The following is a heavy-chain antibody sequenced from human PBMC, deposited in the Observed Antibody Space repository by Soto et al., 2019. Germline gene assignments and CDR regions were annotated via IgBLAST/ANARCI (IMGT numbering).Heavy chain of an antibody. CDR3: AKDRRGYYYFDY. D-gene: IGHD3-22*01. V-gene: IGHV3-23*01. CDR1: GFTFSSYA. Sequence: PGGYLRLSCAASGFTFSSYAMSWVRQAPGKGLEWVSAISGSGDTTYYADSVKGRFTISRDNSKNTLYLQMNSLRAEDTAVYYCAKDRRGYYYFDYWGQGTLVTVSS. CDR2: ISGSGDTT. J-gene: IGHJ4*02.